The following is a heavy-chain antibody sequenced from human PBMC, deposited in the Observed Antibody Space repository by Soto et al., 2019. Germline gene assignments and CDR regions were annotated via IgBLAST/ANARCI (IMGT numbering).Heavy chain of an antibody. V-gene: IGHV1-3*01. CDR3: ARDSLFNSMIGWDRAAFVY. D-gene: IGHD1-26*01. CDR2: INAGNGNT. Sequence: QVQLVQSGAEVKKPGASVKVSCKASGYTFTSYAMHWVRQAPGQRLEWMGWINAGNGNTKYSQKFQGRVTITRDTSASTAYMELSSLRSEDTAVYYCARDSLFNSMIGWDRAAFVYWGQGTLVTVSS. J-gene: IGHJ4*02. CDR1: GYTFTSYA.